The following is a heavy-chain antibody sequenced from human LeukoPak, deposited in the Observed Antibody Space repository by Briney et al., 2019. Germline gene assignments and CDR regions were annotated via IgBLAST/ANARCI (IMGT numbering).Heavy chain of an antibody. Sequence: ASVKVSCKASGGTFSTYAISWVRQAPGQGLEWVGRIVPILGSANYAQNFQGRVTITADRSTTTAYMELSSLRSEDTAVYYCARDTPEGGQLPHGMDVWGQGTTVTVSS. CDR2: IVPILGSA. CDR3: ARDTPEGGQLPHGMDV. D-gene: IGHD2-2*01. CDR1: GGTFSTYA. V-gene: IGHV1-69*04. J-gene: IGHJ6*02.